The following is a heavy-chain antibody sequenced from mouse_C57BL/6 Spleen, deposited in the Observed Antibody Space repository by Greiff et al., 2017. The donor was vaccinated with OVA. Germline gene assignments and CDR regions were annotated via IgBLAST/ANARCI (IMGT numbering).Heavy chain of an antibody. CDR3: ARGVMAGYGGAMDY. J-gene: IGHJ4*01. CDR2: INPNYGTT. CDR1: GYSFTDYN. Sequence: VQLKESGPELVKPGASVKISCKASGYSFTDYNMNWVKQSNGKSLEWIGVINPNYGTTSYNQKFKGKATLTVDQSSSTAYMQLNSLTSEDSAVYYCARGVMAGYGGAMDYWGQGTSVTVSS. V-gene: IGHV1-39*01. D-gene: IGHD1-1*02.